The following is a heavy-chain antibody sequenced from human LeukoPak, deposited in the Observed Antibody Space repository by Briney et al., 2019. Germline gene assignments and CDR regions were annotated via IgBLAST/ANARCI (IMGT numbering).Heavy chain of an antibody. J-gene: IGHJ4*02. Sequence: GESLKISCKGSGFSFTKYWIGWVRQMPGKGLEWMGIMYPSNSDSRYSPSFQGQVTISADKSISTAYLQWSSLKASDTAMYYCARRYTSTSPVDYCGQGNLVTVSS. D-gene: IGHD6-13*01. CDR1: GFSFTKYW. V-gene: IGHV5-51*01. CDR2: MYPSNSDS. CDR3: ARRYTSTSPVDY.